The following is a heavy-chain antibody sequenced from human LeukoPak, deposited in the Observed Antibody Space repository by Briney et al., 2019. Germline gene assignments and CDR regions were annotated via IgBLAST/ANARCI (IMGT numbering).Heavy chain of an antibody. CDR2: IYHSGST. Sequence: PSQTLSLTCAVSGGSISSGGYSWSWIRQPPGKGLEWIGYIYHSGSTYYNPSLKSRVTISVDRSKNQFSLKLSSVTAAVTAVYYCARVGDGYISWYFDLWGRGTLVTVSS. V-gene: IGHV4-30-2*01. CDR1: GGSISSGGYS. CDR3: ARVGDGYISWYFDL. J-gene: IGHJ2*01. D-gene: IGHD5-24*01.